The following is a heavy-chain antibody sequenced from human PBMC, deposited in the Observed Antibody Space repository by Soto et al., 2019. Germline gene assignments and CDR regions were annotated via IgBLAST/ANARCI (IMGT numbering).Heavy chain of an antibody. D-gene: IGHD3-3*01. J-gene: IGHJ5*02. CDR2: IYHSGNT. V-gene: IGHV4-30-2*05. CDR1: GGSISSGGYS. CDR3: ARDKGVVTPFWFDP. Sequence: SETLSLTCAVSGGSISSGGYSWSWIRQPPGKGLEWIGYIYHSGNTYYNPSLKSRVTISVDTSKNQFSLKLSSVTAEDTAVYYCARDKGVVTPFWFDPWGQGTLVTVSS.